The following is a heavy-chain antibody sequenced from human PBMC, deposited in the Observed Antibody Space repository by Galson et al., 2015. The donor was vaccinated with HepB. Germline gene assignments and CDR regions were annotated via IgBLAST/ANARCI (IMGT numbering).Heavy chain of an antibody. D-gene: IGHD3-9*01. CDR3: AKGYDSTGYYSFDY. CDR2: VSYDGNLD. CDR1: GFTFSHYG. V-gene: IGHV3-30*18. J-gene: IGHJ4*02. Sequence: PLRLSCAASGFTFSHYGMHWVRQAPGKGLEWVTVVSYDGNLDHYAESVKGRFTISRDNSRNTLYLQMNSLRAKDTAVYFCAKGYDSTGYYSFDYWGQGTLVTVSA.